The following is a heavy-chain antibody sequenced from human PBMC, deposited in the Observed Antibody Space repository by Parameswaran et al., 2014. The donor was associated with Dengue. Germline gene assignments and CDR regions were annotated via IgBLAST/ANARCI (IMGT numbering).Heavy chain of an antibody. CDR3: ARESHYYYYYGMDV. Sequence: PGKGLEWIGEINHSGSTNYNPSLKSRVTISVDTSKNQFSLKLSSVTAADTAVYYCARESHYYYYYGMDVWGQGTTVTVSS. V-gene: IGHV4-34*01. CDR2: INHSGST. J-gene: IGHJ6*02.